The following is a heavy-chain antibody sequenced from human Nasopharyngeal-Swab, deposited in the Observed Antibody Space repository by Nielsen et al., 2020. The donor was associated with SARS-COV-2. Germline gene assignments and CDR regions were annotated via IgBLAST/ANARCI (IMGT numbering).Heavy chain of an antibody. CDR3: ARNDEVVRFGVDY. J-gene: IGHJ4*02. Sequence: ASVKVSCKASGYTFTGYYMHWVRQAPGQGLEWMGRINPNSGGTNYAQKFQGRVTMTRDTSITTAYMELSRLRSDDTAVYYCARNDEVVRFGVDYWAREPWSPSPQ. D-gene: IGHD3-16*01. V-gene: IGHV1-2*06. CDR1: GYTFTGYY. CDR2: INPNSGGT.